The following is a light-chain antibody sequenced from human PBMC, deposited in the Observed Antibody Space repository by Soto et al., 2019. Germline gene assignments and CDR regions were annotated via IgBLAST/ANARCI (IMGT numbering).Light chain of an antibody. CDR3: QQRANWPPVT. Sequence: EIVLTQSPATVSLSPVEIASLCFMASQSVSSYLAWYQQKPGQAPRLLIYDASNRATGIPARFSGSGSGTDFTLTITTLEPEDFAVYFCQQRANWPPVTFGQGTKVDIK. CDR2: DAS. J-gene: IGKJ1*01. CDR1: QSVSSY. V-gene: IGKV3-11*01.